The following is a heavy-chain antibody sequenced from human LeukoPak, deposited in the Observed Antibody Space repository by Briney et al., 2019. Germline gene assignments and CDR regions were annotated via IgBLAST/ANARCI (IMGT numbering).Heavy chain of an antibody. J-gene: IGHJ5*02. Sequence: ASVKVSCKASGYTFTSYGISWVRQAPGQGLEWMGGIIPIFGTANYAQKFQGRVTITTDESTSTAYMELSSLRSEDTAVYYCARDHPGLDGDYLGTYWFDPWGQGTLVTVSS. CDR3: ARDHPGLDGDYLGTYWFDP. V-gene: IGHV1-69*05. CDR2: IIPIFGTA. CDR1: GYTFTSYG. D-gene: IGHD4-17*01.